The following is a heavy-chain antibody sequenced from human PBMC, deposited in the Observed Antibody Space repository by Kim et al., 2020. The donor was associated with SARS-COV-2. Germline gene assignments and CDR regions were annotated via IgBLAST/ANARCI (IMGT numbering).Heavy chain of an antibody. V-gene: IGHV3-66*01. CDR3: ARGIMITFGGGIFPT. J-gene: IGHJ5*02. D-gene: IGHD3-16*01. Sequence: GGSLRLSCAASGFTVSSNYMSWVRQAPGKGLEWVSVIYSGGSTYYADSVKGRFTISRDNSKNTLYLQMNSLRAEDTAVYYCARGIMITFGGGIFPTWGQGTLVTVSS. CDR2: IYSGGST. CDR1: GFTVSSNY.